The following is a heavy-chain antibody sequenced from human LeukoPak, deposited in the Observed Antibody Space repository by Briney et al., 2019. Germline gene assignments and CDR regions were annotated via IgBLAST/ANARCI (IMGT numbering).Heavy chain of an antibody. D-gene: IGHD6-13*01. CDR2: IIPILGIA. V-gene: IGHV1-69*04. Sequence: SVKVSCKASGGTFSSYGISWVRQAPGQGLEWMGRIIPILGIANYAQKFQGGVTITADKSTSTAYMELSSLRSEDTAVYYCARDNRIAAAGSNYYYYYMDVWGKGTTVTVSS. CDR3: ARDNRIAAAGSNYYYYYMDV. CDR1: GGTFSSYG. J-gene: IGHJ6*03.